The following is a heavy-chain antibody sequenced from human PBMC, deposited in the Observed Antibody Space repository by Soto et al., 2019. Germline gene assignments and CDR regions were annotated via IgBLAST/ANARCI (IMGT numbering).Heavy chain of an antibody. Sequence: ASVKVSCKASGYTFTSYAMHWVRQAPGQRLEWMGWINAGSGNTKYSQKFQGRVTITRDTSASTAYMELSSLRSDDTAVYYCARDSSGWSNYFDYWGQGTLVTVSS. J-gene: IGHJ4*02. CDR3: ARDSSGWSNYFDY. D-gene: IGHD6-19*01. CDR1: GYTFTSYA. V-gene: IGHV1-3*01. CDR2: INAGSGNT.